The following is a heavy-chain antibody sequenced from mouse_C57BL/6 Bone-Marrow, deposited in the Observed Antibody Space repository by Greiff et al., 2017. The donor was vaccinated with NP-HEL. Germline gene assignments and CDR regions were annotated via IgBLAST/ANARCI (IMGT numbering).Heavy chain of an antibody. J-gene: IGHJ1*03. CDR2: IDPETGGT. Sequence: QVQLQQSGAELVRPGASVTLSCKASGYTFTDYEMHWVKQTPVHGLEWIGAIDPETGGTAYNQKFKGKAILTADKSSSTAYMELRSLTSEDSAVYYCYYYGSTLYWYFDVGGTGTTVTVSS. D-gene: IGHD1-1*01. CDR1: GYTFTDYE. CDR3: YYYGSTLYWYFDV. V-gene: IGHV1-15*01.